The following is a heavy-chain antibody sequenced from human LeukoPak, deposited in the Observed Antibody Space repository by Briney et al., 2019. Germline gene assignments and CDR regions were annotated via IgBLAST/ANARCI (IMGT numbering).Heavy chain of an antibody. Sequence: GGSLRLSCAASGFTFDDYAMHWVRQAPGKGLEWVSLISWDGGSTYYADSVKGRFTISRDNSKNSLYLQMNSLRAEDTALYYCAKDIGYSGYVGYYYMDVWGKGTMVTVSS. D-gene: IGHD5-12*01. CDR2: ISWDGGST. CDR3: AKDIGYSGYVGYYYMDV. CDR1: GFTFDDYA. J-gene: IGHJ6*03. V-gene: IGHV3-43D*04.